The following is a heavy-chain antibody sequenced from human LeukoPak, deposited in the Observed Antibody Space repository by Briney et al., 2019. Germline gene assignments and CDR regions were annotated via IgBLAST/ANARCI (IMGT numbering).Heavy chain of an antibody. CDR1: GGSISSSNW. Sequence: SETLSLTCAVSGGSISSSNWWSWVRQPPGKGLEWIGEIYHSGSTNYSPSLKSRVTISVDKSKNQFSLKLSSVTAADTAVYYCARRTYDYVWGSYRPYYFDYWGQGTLVTVSS. J-gene: IGHJ4*02. CDR2: IYHSGST. D-gene: IGHD3-16*02. V-gene: IGHV4-4*02. CDR3: ARRTYDYVWGSYRPYYFDY.